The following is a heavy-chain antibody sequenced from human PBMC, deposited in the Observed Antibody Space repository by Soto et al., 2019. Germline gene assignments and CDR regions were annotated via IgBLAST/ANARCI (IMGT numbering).Heavy chain of an antibody. V-gene: IGHV3-7*03. CDR3: FGGNGGPQ. CDR1: DFTFRNYW. J-gene: IGHJ4*02. D-gene: IGHD3-16*01. Sequence: EVQLVESGGDLVQPGGSLRLSCATSDFTFRNYWLNWVRQAPGKGLEGVANISPDGGTTNYVDSVKGGYTVSIDNVRNSVSLQMNSLRVEGTAVYFCFGGNGGPQWGQGTLVTVSS. CDR2: ISPDGGTT.